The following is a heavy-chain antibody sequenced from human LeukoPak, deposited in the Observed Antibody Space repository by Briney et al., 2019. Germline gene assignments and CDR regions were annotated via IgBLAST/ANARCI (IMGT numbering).Heavy chain of an antibody. J-gene: IGHJ4*02. CDR2: ISNDGSSR. D-gene: IGHD2-15*01. Sequence: PGGSLRLSCEASEFTFSNYGMHWVRKAPGKGLEWLAVISNDGSSRQYRDSVKGRFTVSRDNSKNTLYLQMNSLRAEDTAVYYCVSGTCGGSCYILDYWGQGTLVTVSS. V-gene: IGHV3-30*03. CDR1: EFTFSNYG. CDR3: VSGTCGGSCYILDY.